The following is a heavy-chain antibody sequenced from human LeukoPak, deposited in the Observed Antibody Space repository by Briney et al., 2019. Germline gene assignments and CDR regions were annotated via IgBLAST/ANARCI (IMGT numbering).Heavy chain of an antibody. Sequence: PGGSLRLSCAASGFTFSSYEMNWVRQAPGKGLEWVSYISSSGSTIYYADSVKGRFTISRDNAKNSLYLQMNSLRAEETAVYYCARVGGSGWYYFDYWGQGTLVTVSS. J-gene: IGHJ4*02. CDR1: GFTFSSYE. D-gene: IGHD6-19*01. CDR3: ARVGGSGWYYFDY. CDR2: ISSSGSTI. V-gene: IGHV3-48*03.